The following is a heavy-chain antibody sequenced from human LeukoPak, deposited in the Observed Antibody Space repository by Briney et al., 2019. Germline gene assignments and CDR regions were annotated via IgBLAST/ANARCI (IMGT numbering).Heavy chain of an antibody. J-gene: IGHJ6*03. D-gene: IGHD3-10*01. CDR3: ARDYYGSGSYYGVKNYYYYMDV. V-gene: IGHV3-48*03. CDR1: GFTVSSYE. CDR2: ISSSGSTI. Sequence: GGSLRLSCAASGFTVSSYEMNWVRQAPGKGLEWVSYISSSGSTIYYADSVKGRFTISRDNAKNSLYLQMNSLRAEDTAVYYCARDYYGSGSYYGVKNYYYYMDVWGKGTTVTVSS.